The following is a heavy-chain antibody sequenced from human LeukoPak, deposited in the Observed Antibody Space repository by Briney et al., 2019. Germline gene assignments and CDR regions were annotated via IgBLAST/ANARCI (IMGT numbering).Heavy chain of an antibody. Sequence: PSETLSLTCSVSGGSISSRSYYWGRVRQPPGKGLEWVGSTYYTGSTYYNPSLRSRVSISGDTSKNQVSLKVNSVTAADTAVYYCARLEAAPGPPHYFYYGMDVWGQGTTVTVS. CDR2: TYYTGST. CDR1: GGSISSRSYY. CDR3: ARLEAAPGPPHYFYYGMDV. J-gene: IGHJ6*02. D-gene: IGHD6-13*01. V-gene: IGHV4-39*01.